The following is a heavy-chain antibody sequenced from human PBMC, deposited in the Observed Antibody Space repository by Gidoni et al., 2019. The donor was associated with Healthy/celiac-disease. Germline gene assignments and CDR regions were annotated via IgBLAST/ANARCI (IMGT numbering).Heavy chain of an antibody. Sequence: QVQLVESGGGVVQPGRSLRLSCAASGFTFSSYGMHWVRQAPGKGLEWVAVISYEGSNKYYADSVKGRFTISRDNSKNTLYLQMNSLRAEDTAVYYCAKDLGATPMYYFDYWGQGTLVTVSS. V-gene: IGHV3-30*18. CDR1: GFTFSSYG. CDR2: ISYEGSNK. D-gene: IGHD1-26*01. CDR3: AKDLGATPMYYFDY. J-gene: IGHJ4*02.